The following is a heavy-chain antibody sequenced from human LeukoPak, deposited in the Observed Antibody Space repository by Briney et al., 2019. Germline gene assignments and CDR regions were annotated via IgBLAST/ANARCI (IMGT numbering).Heavy chain of an antibody. CDR3: AKEGGRVYGWNDY. D-gene: IGHD1-1*01. J-gene: IGHJ4*02. CDR2: ISGSGGST. CDR1: GYTFNSYA. Sequence: PGGSLRLSCAASGYTFNSYAMSGVREARGRGLEWVSAISGSGGSTYYADSVKGRFTISRDNSKNTLYLQMNSLRAEDTAVYYCAKEGGRVYGWNDYWGQGTLVTVSS. V-gene: IGHV3-23*01.